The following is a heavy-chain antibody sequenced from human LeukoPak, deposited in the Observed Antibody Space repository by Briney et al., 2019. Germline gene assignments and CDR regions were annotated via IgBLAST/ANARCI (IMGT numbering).Heavy chain of an antibody. CDR2: ISSSSSTI. V-gene: IGHV3-48*01. D-gene: IGHD4-17*01. CDR3: AKRVTVTTKYFDS. Sequence: GGSLRLSCAASGFTFSSYSMNWVRQAPGKGLEWVSYISSSSSTIYYADSVRGRFTISRSNFKNTLYLQMNSLRAEDTAVYYCAKRVTVTTKYFDSWGQGTLVTVSS. J-gene: IGHJ4*02. CDR1: GFTFSSYS.